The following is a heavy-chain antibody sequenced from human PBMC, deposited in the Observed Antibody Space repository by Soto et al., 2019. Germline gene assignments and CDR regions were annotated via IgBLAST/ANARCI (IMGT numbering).Heavy chain of an antibody. V-gene: IGHV3-7*03. J-gene: IGHJ4*02. D-gene: IGHD3-16*01. CDR1: GFTFSRNW. CDR3: ASGLYSRGY. Sequence: EVQLVESGGGLVQPGGSLQLSCVVSGFTFSRNWMSWVRQAPGKGLEWLANIKYDGSEKHYGDSVKGRFAISRDNAKNSLYLQMNSLRVDDTAVYYCASGLYSRGYWGQGTLVTVSS. CDR2: IKYDGSEK.